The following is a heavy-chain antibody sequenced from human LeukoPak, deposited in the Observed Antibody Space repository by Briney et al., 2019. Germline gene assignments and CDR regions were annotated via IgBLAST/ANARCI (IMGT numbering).Heavy chain of an antibody. J-gene: IGHJ4*02. V-gene: IGHV3-23*01. CDR3: AKAMGATLFDY. D-gene: IGHD1-26*01. CDR1: GFTVSSNY. CDR2: ISGSGGST. Sequence: TGGSLRLSCAASGFTVSSNYMSWVRQAPGKGLEWVSGISGSGGSTYYADSVKGRFTISRDNSKNTLYLQMNSLRAGDTAVYYCAKAMGATLFDYWGQGTLVTVSS.